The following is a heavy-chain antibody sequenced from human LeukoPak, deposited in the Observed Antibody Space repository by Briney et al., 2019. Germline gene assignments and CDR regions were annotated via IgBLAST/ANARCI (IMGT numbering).Heavy chain of an antibody. D-gene: IGHD4-17*01. CDR2: IWYDGSNK. Sequence: GGPLRLSCAASGFTFRSHGMHWVRQAPGKGLEWVAVIWYDGSNKYYADSVKGRFTISRDNPKNTLYLQMNSLRAEDTAVYYCARDYGDYVSFFDYWGQGTLVTVSS. CDR3: ARDYGDYVSFFDY. V-gene: IGHV3-33*01. J-gene: IGHJ4*02. CDR1: GFTFRSHG.